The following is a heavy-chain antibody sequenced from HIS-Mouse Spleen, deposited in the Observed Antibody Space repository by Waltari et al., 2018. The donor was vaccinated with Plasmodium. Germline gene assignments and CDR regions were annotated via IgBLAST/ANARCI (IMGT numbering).Heavy chain of an antibody. CDR2: INPKSGGT. V-gene: IGHV1-2*02. Sequence: QVQLVQSGAEVKKPGASVKVSCKASGYTFTGYYMHWVRQAPGQGLEWMGWINPKSGGTNYAQKCQGRVTMTRDTSISTAYMELSRLRSDDTAVYYCARDRGGVVVPAAMNYWGQGTLVTVSS. CDR1: GYTFTGYY. CDR3: ARDRGGVVVPAAMNY. D-gene: IGHD2-2*01. J-gene: IGHJ4*02.